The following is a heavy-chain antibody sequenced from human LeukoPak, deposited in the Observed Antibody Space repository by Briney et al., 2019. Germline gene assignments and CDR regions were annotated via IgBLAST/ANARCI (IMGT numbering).Heavy chain of an antibody. D-gene: IGHD3-22*01. CDR3: ARVLSGSWDWFDP. Sequence: GRSLRLSCATSGFTFSSYWTHWVRHVPGTGRVCVSRINSDGTSTSYADSVKGRFTISRDNAENTLYLQMNGLRAEYTAVYYCARVLSGSWDWFDPWGQGTLVTVSS. CDR2: INSDGTST. CDR1: GFTFSSYW. J-gene: IGHJ5*02. V-gene: IGHV3-74*01.